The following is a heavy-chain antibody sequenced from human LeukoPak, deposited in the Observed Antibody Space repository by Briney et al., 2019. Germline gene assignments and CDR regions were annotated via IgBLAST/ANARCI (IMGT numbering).Heavy chain of an antibody. Sequence: SETLSLTCTVSGGSISGRSYYWGWIRQPPGKGLEWIGSFYYTGITYFNPSLKGRVTVSVDTSRKHFSLKLTSVTAADTAVYYCARGPVVVIAATHYFDSWGQGTLVTVSS. D-gene: IGHD2-15*01. CDR3: ARGPVVVIAATHYFDS. CDR2: FYYTGIT. J-gene: IGHJ4*02. CDR1: GGSISGRSYY. V-gene: IGHV4-39*07.